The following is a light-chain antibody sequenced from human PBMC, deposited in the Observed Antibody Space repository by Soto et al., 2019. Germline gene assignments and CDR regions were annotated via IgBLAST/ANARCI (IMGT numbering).Light chain of an antibody. V-gene: IGKV3-20*01. CDR1: QSVSTGY. CDR2: ETS. J-gene: IGKJ3*01. CDR3: QQYGSSPPVT. Sequence: EVVLTQSPGTLSLSPGERATLSCRASQSVSTGYLAWYQQQPGQPPRVLIYETSSRATGIPDRFSGSGSGTDFTLTISSLEPEDFAVYYCQQYGSSPPVTFGVGTKVDIK.